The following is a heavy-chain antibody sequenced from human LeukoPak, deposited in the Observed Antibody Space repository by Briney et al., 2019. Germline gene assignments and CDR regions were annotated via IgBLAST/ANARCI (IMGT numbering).Heavy chain of an antibody. CDR1: GFTFSSYG. D-gene: IGHD6-19*01. CDR2: ISYDGSNK. J-gene: IGHJ4*02. CDR3: AKDQYSSGWYFTYQFDY. Sequence: GRSLRLSCAASGFTFSSYGMHWVRQAPGKGLEWVAVISYDGSNKYYADSVKGRFTISRDNSKNTLYLQMNSLRAEDTAVYYCAKDQYSSGWYFTYQFDYWGQGTLVTVSS. V-gene: IGHV3-30*18.